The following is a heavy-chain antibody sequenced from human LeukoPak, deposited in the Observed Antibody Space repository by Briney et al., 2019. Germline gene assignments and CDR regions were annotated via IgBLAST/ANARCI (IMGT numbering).Heavy chain of an antibody. CDR2: INHSGST. Sequence: SETLSLTCAVYGGSFSGYYWSWIRQPPGKGLEWIGEINHSGSTNYNPSLKSRVTISVDTSKNQFSLKLSSVTAADTAVYYCASGRYYDILTGDPYYYYGMDVWGQGTTVTVSS. CDR3: ASGRYYDILTGDPYYYYGMDV. J-gene: IGHJ6*02. CDR1: GGSFSGYY. V-gene: IGHV4-34*01. D-gene: IGHD3-9*01.